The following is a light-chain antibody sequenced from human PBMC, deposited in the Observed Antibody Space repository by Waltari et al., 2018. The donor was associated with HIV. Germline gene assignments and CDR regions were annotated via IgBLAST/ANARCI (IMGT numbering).Light chain of an antibody. Sequence: SALTQPRSVSGSPGQSVTISCAGSSSDIGAYNFVSWNQQHPGKAPRLLLFYVSGRPPGVQDLFSGSKSGNTASLTISGLQADDEADYYCSSFAGNYNWVFGGGTEVTVL. CDR2: YVS. CDR1: SSDIGAYNF. V-gene: IGLV2-11*01. CDR3: SSFAGNYNWV. J-gene: IGLJ3*02.